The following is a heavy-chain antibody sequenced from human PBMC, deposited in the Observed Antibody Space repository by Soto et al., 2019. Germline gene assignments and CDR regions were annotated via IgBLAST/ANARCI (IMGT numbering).Heavy chain of an antibody. CDR2: ISGSGVST. J-gene: IGHJ4*02. Sequence: GGSLRLSCAASGFTFSSYAMTWIRQAPGKGLEWVSDISGSGVSTHYADSVKGRFTISRDNSKNTLYLQMNSLRAEDTAVYYCAKDVYGSGSYRFDFWGQGTLVTVSS. V-gene: IGHV3-23*01. CDR3: AKDVYGSGSYRFDF. CDR1: GFTFSSYA. D-gene: IGHD3-10*01.